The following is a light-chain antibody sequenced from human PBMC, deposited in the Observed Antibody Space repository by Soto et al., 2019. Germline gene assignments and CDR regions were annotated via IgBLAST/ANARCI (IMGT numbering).Light chain of an antibody. V-gene: IGLV2-14*01. Sequence: QSALTQPASVSGSPGQSITISCTGTSSDVGGYNYVSWYQQHPDKAPKLMIYEVSNRPSGVSNRFSGSKSGNTASLTISGLQAEDEADYYCTSYTTSITHWVFGGGTQLTVL. CDR2: EVS. J-gene: IGLJ3*02. CDR3: TSYTTSITHWV. CDR1: SSDVGGYNY.